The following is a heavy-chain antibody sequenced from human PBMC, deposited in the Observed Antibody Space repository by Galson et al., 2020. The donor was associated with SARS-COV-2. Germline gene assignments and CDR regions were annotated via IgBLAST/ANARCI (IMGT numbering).Heavy chain of an antibody. V-gene: IGHV3-30*03. CDR3: ATPRTSHYYDSSGYSGFDY. CDR1: GFTFSSYG. Sequence: GGSLRLSCAASGFTFSSYGMHWVRQAPGKGLEWVAVISYDGSNKYYADSVKGRFTISRDNSKNTLYLQMNSLRAEDTAVYYCATPRTSHYYDSSGYSGFDYWGQGTLVTVSS. CDR2: ISYDGSNK. J-gene: IGHJ4*02. D-gene: IGHD3-22*01.